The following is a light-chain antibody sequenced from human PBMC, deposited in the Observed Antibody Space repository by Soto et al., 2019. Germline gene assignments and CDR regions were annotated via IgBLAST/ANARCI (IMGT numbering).Light chain of an antibody. CDR1: TSNIGSNT. J-gene: IGLJ2*01. CDR2: GNK. V-gene: IGLV1-44*01. CDR3: GAWDDSLNGMV. Sequence: QSVLTQSPSASGTPGQRVTISCSGSTSNIGSNTVNWYHQLPGTAPKLLIYGNKQRPSGVPDRFSGSKSGTSASLAISGLQSEDEADYYCGAWDDSLNGMVFGGGTKVTVL.